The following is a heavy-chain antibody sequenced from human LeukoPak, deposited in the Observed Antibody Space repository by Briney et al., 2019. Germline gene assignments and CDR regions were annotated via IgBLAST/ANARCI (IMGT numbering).Heavy chain of an antibody. J-gene: IGHJ4*02. Sequence: PSETLSLTCTVSGGSISSSSYYWGWIRQPPGKGLEWIGSIYYSGSTYYNPSLKSRVTISVDTSKNKFSLKLSSVTAADTAVYYCASIYCSGGSCYSDYWGQGTLVTVSS. CDR2: IYYSGST. D-gene: IGHD2-15*01. V-gene: IGHV4-39*01. CDR1: GGSISSSSYY. CDR3: ASIYCSGGSCYSDY.